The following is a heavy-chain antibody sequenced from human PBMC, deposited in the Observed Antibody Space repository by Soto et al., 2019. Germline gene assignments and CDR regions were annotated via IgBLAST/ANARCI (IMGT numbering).Heavy chain of an antibody. J-gene: IGHJ5*02. CDR1: GGSFSGYY. Sequence: PSETLSLTCAVYGGSFSGYYWSWIRQPPGKGLEWIGEINHSGSTNYNPSLKSRVTISVDTSKNQFSLKLSSVTAADTAVYYCARARYNWDDPYNSSDPWGQGTLVTVSS. V-gene: IGHV4-34*01. CDR2: INHSGST. CDR3: ARARYNWDDPYNSSDP. D-gene: IGHD1-1*01.